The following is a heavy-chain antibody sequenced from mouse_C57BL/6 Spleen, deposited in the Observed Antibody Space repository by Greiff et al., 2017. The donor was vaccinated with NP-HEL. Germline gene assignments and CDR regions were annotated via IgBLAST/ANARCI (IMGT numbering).Heavy chain of an antibody. CDR1: GYTFTSYW. D-gene: IGHD1-1*01. CDR3: ARAQIYYFRSSYVYYFDY. Sequence: VQLQQPGAELVKPGASVKMSCKASGYTFTSYWITWVKQRPGQGLEWIGDIYPGSGSTNYNEKFKSKATLTVDTSSSTAYMQLSSLTSEDSAFYYCARAQIYYFRSSYVYYFDYWGQGTTLTVSS. V-gene: IGHV1-55*01. J-gene: IGHJ2*01. CDR2: IYPGSGST.